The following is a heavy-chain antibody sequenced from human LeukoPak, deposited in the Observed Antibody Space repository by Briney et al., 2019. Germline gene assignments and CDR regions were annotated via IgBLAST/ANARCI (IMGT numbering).Heavy chain of an antibody. CDR2: LWYDGSNK. Sequence: PGGSLRLSCAASGFTFSSYGMHWVRQAPGKGLEWVAVLWYDGSNKYYADSVKGRFTISRDNSRHTLDLQMNSLRPEDTAVYYCAKSGYQLLAGNWFDPWGQGTLVTVSS. CDR3: AKSGYQLLAGNWFDP. J-gene: IGHJ5*02. CDR1: GFTFSSYG. V-gene: IGHV3-30*02. D-gene: IGHD2-2*01.